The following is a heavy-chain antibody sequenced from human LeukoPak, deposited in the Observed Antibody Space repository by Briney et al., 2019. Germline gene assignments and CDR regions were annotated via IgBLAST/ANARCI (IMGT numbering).Heavy chain of an antibody. Sequence: GGSLRLSCAASEFTFSSYAMSWVRQAPGKGLEWVSAISGSGGSTYYADSVKGRFTISRDNSKNTLYLQMNSLRAEDTAVYYCAKGYSYGPSKYYFDYWGQGTLVTVSS. CDR1: EFTFSSYA. V-gene: IGHV3-23*01. CDR2: ISGSGGST. CDR3: AKGYSYGPSKYYFDY. D-gene: IGHD5-18*01. J-gene: IGHJ4*02.